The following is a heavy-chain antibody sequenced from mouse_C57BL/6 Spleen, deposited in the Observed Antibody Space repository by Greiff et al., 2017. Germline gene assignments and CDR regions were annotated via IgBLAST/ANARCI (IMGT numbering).Heavy chain of an antibody. V-gene: IGHV5-4*03. CDR2: ISDGGSYT. CDR1: GFTFSSYA. D-gene: IGHD2-4*01. J-gene: IGHJ2*01. Sequence: DVKLVESGGGLVKPGGSLKLSCAASGFTFSSYAMSWVRQTPEKRLEWVATISDGGSYTYYPDNVKGRFTISRDNAKNNLYLQMSHLKSEDTAMYYCARIYDYDDGGDYWGQGTTLTVSS. CDR3: ARIYDYDDGGDY.